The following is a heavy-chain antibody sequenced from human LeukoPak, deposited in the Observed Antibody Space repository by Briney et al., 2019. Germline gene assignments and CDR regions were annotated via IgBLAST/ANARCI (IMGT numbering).Heavy chain of an antibody. D-gene: IGHD3-3*01. V-gene: IGHV4-39*01. CDR1: GGSISSSSYY. CDR2: IYYSGST. J-gene: IGHJ4*02. CDR3: ARLYYDFWSGYYDY. Sequence: SETLSLTCTVSGGSISSSSYYWGWIRQPPGKGLEWIGSIYYSGSTYHNPSLKSRVTISVDTSKNQFSLKLSSVTAADTAVYYCARLYYDFWSGYYDYWGQGTLVTVSS.